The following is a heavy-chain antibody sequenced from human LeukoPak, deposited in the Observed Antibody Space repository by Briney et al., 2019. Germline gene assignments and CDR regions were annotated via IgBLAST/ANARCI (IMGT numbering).Heavy chain of an antibody. CDR1: GGSISSGDYY. CDR2: IYYSGST. J-gene: IGHJ5*02. V-gene: IGHV4-30-4*08. CDR3: ARDGSGSYHNWFDP. Sequence: TSQTLSLTCTVSGGSISSGDYYWSWIRQAPGKGLEWIGYIYYSGSTYYNPSLKSRVTIAVDTSKNQFSLKLSSVTAADTAVYYCARDGSGSYHNWFDPWGQGTLVTVSS. D-gene: IGHD1-26*01.